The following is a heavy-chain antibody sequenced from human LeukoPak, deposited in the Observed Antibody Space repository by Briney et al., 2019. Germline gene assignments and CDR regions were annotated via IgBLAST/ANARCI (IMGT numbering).Heavy chain of an antibody. CDR1: GFTFSSYA. CDR3: ARGGKYCSSTSCQTNYFDY. J-gene: IGHJ4*02. CDR2: ISYDGSNK. D-gene: IGHD2-2*01. Sequence: GGSLRLSCAASGFTFSSYAIHWVRQAPGKGLEWVAVISYDGSNKYYADSVKGRFTISRDNSKNTLYLQMNSLRAEDTAVYYCARGGKYCSSTSCQTNYFDYWGQGTLVTVSS. V-gene: IGHV3-30-3*01.